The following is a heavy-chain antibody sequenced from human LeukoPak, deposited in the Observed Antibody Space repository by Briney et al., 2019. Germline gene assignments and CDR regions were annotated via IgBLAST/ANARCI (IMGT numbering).Heavy chain of an antibody. V-gene: IGHV3-48*03. CDR3: AASIPYSNSYYYYYYMDV. Sequence: PVGSLRLSCAASGFTFSSYEMNWVRQAPGKGLEWVSYISSGGSTIYYADSVKGRFNISRDNAKNSLYLQMNSLRAEDTAVYYCAASIPYSNSYYYYYYMDVWGKGTTVTVSS. J-gene: IGHJ6*03. CDR2: ISSGGSTI. D-gene: IGHD2-15*01. CDR1: GFTFSSYE.